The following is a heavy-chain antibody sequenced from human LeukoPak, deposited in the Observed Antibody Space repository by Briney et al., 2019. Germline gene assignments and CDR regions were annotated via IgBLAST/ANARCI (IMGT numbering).Heavy chain of an antibody. Sequence: GGSLRLSCAASGITFSIHTMSWVRQAPGKGLGWVSAIVGSGRNTYYADSVKGRFTIPRDNSKNTLYLQMNSLRAEDTAVYHCAKEGGYDGVDWWGQGTLVTVSS. V-gene: IGHV3-23*01. CDR2: IVGSGRNT. J-gene: IGHJ4*02. CDR1: GITFSIHT. CDR3: AKEGGYDGVDW. D-gene: IGHD5-12*01.